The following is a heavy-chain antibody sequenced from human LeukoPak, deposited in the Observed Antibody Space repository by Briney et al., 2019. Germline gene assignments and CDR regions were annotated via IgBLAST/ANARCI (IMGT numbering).Heavy chain of an antibody. D-gene: IGHD3-22*01. J-gene: IGHJ4*02. Sequence: GGSLRLSCAASGFTFSSYGMHWVRQAPGKGLEWVAVISYDGSNKYYADSVKGRFTISRDNSKNTLYLQMNSLRAEDTAVYYCARDRKDSRGYSEYYLDYWGQGTLVSVSS. CDR3: ARDRKDSRGYSEYYLDY. CDR2: ISYDGSNK. CDR1: GFTFSSYG. V-gene: IGHV3-30*03.